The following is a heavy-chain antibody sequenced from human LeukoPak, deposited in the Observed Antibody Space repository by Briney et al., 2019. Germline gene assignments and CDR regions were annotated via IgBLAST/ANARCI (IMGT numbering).Heavy chain of an antibody. CDR3: ARGRVRFLEWLLTPPYFDY. CDR2: INHSGST. D-gene: IGHD3-3*01. J-gene: IGHJ4*02. CDR1: GGSFSGYY. Sequence: PSETLSLTCAVYGGSFSGYYWSGIRQPPGKGLEWIGEINHSGSTNYNPSLKSRVTISVDTSKNQFSLKLSSVTAADTAVYYCARGRVRFLEWLLTPPYFDYWGQGTLVTVSS. V-gene: IGHV4-34*01.